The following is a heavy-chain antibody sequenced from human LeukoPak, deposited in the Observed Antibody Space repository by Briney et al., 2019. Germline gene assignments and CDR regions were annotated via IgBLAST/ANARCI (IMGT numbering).Heavy chain of an antibody. CDR2: INHSGST. D-gene: IGHD6-19*01. CDR3: AKRGKQWLANPSRNYYYYYMDV. J-gene: IGHJ6*03. CDR1: GGSFSGYY. Sequence: PSETLSLTCAVYGGSFSGYYWSWIRQPPGKGLEWIGEINHSGSTNYNPSLKSRVTISVDTSKNQFSLKLSSVTAADTAVYYCAKRGKQWLANPSRNYYYYYMDVWGKGTTVTISS. V-gene: IGHV4-34*01.